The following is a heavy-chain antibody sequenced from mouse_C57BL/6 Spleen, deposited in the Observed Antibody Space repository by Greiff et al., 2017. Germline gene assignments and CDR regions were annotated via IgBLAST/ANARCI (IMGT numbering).Heavy chain of an antibody. D-gene: IGHD1-1*01. Sequence: QVQLQQPGAELVRPGSSVKLSCKASGYTFTSYWMHWVKQRPIQGLEWIGNIDPSDSETHYNQKFKDKATLTVDKSSSTAYMQLSSLTSEDSAVYYCARGGTVVAPNWYFDVWGTGTTVTVSS. CDR3: ARGGTVVAPNWYFDV. CDR1: GYTFTSYW. V-gene: IGHV1-52*01. J-gene: IGHJ1*03. CDR2: IDPSDSET.